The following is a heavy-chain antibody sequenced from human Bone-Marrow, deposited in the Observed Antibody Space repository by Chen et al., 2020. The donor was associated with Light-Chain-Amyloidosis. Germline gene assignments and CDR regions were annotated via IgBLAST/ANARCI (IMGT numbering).Heavy chain of an antibody. J-gene: IGHJ6*03. CDR1: GGSFSGYY. CDR3: ARGTHYDFWSGYYSYYMAV. D-gene: IGHD3-3*01. Sequence: QVQLQQWGAGLLKPSETLSLTCAVDGGSFSGYYWSWNRQPPGKGLEWIGEINHSGSTNYNPSLKSRVTISVDTSKNPFSLRLSSVPAADTAVYYWARGTHYDFWSGYYSYYMAVLFKGTTVTVSS. V-gene: IGHV4-34*01. CDR2: INHSGST.